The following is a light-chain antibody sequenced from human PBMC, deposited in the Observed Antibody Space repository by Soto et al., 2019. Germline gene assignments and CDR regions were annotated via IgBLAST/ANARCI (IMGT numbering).Light chain of an antibody. J-gene: IGKJ1*01. CDR1: QSVSSN. Sequence: EIVMTQSPATLSVSPGARATLSGRASQSVSSNLAWYQKKPGQAPRLLXYGASTRATGIPARFSGSGSGTELTLTISSLQSEDYAAYYCHQYNNWPPWTFGQGTKVDIK. V-gene: IGKV3-15*01. CDR2: GAS. CDR3: HQYNNWPPWT.